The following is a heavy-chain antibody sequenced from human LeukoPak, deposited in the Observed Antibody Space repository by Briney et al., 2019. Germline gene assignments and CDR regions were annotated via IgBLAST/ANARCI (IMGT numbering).Heavy chain of an antibody. J-gene: IGHJ4*02. CDR2: ISSSGSTT. CDR3: ARDSSSGYQGY. V-gene: IGHV3-48*03. D-gene: IGHD3-22*01. CDR1: GFTFSSYE. Sequence: GGSLRLSCAASGFTFSSYELNWVRPAPGKGLEWVSYISSSGSTTYYADPVKGRFTISRDNAKNSLYLQMNSLRAEDTAVYYCARDSSSGYQGYWGQGALVTVSS.